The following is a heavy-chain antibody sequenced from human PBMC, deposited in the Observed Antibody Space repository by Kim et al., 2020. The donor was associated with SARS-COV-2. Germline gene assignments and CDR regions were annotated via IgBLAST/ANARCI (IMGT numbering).Heavy chain of an antibody. CDR3: AKVGGTVTAPVDY. Sequence: YSEAVKGRLTTSRDNSKNALYLQMSSLRAEDTAIYYCAKVGGTVTAPVDYWGQGTLVTVSS. J-gene: IGHJ4*02. V-gene: IGHV3-23*01. D-gene: IGHD2-21*02.